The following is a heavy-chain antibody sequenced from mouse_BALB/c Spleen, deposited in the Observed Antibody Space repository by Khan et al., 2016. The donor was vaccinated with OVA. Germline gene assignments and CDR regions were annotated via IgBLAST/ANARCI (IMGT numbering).Heavy chain of an antibody. J-gene: IGHJ3*01. CDR2: IDPFSGGT. V-gene: IGHV1S135*01. D-gene: IGHD2-2*01. CDR1: GYSFTSYY. Sequence: VQLKQSGPELMKPGASVKISCKASGYSFTSYYIHWVMQSHGKSLEWIGYIDPFSGGTTYNQNFKGKATLTVDKSSSTAYIHLSNLTSEDSADYDCKKHGYVAWFTYWGQGTLVTVSA. CDR3: KKHGYVAWFTY.